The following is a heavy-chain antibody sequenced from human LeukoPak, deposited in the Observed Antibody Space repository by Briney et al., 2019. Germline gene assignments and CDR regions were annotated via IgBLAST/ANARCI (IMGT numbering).Heavy chain of an antibody. CDR2: ISYDGSNK. CDR1: GFTFSSYA. CDR3: ARDRDYRPSFFDY. D-gene: IGHD4-11*01. Sequence: PGGSLGLSCAASGFTFSSYAMHWVRQAPGKGLEWVAVISYDGSNKYYADSVKGRFTISRDNSKNTLYLQMNSLRAEDTAVYYCARDRDYRPSFFDYWGQGTLVTVSS. J-gene: IGHJ4*02. V-gene: IGHV3-30-3*01.